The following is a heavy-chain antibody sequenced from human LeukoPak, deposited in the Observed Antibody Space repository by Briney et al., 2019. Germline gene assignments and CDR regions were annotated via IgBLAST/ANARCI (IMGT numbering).Heavy chain of an antibody. CDR3: ARAYSSSWYLNWFDP. CDR2: IYHSGST. D-gene: IGHD6-13*01. Sequence: SETLSLTCTVSGGSISSYYWGWIRQPPGKGLEWIGTIYHSGSTYYSPSLKSRVTVSVDTSKNEFSLKLSSVTAADTAVYYCARAYSSSWYLNWFDPWGQGTLVTVSS. CDR1: GGSISSYY. J-gene: IGHJ5*02. V-gene: IGHV4-59*04.